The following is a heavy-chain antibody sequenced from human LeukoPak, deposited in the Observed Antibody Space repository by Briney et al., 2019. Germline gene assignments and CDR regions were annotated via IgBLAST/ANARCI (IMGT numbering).Heavy chain of an antibody. CDR3: ARDIYDSSGYYSGYDY. CDR2: IIPIFGTA. CDR1: GGTFSSYA. V-gene: IGHV1-69*05. D-gene: IGHD3-22*01. Sequence: SVKVSCKASGGTFSSYAIRWVRQVRGQGLEWMGGIIPIFGTANYAQKFQGRVTITTDESTSTAYMELSSLRSEDTAEYYCARDIYDSSGYYSGYDYWGQGTLVAVSS. J-gene: IGHJ4*02.